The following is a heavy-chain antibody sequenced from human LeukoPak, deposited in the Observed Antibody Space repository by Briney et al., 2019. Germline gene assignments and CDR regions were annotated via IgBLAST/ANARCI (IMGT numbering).Heavy chain of an antibody. D-gene: IGHD5-12*01. V-gene: IGHV1-24*01. CDR1: GYTLTELS. CDR3: AILVVATTKTFDY. CDR2: FDPEDGDT. Sequence: ASVNVSCKVSGYTLTELSMHWVRQAPGKGLEWMGGFDPEDGDTIYAQKFQGRVTMTENTSTDTAYMELSSLRSEDTAVYYCAILVVATTKTFDYWGQGTLVTVSS. J-gene: IGHJ4*02.